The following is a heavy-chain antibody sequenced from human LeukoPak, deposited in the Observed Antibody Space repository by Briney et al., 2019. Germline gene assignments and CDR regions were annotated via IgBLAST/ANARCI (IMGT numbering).Heavy chain of an antibody. CDR2: ISTRGST. J-gene: IGHJ6*03. D-gene: IGHD3-3*01. Sequence: SETLSLTCTVSGDSISSGNYYWTWLRQPAGKGLEWIGRISTRGSTHFNPSLESRVTISVDTSKNQFSLKLSAVTAADTAVYYCARDFPFWSNYLEYYYYMDVWGKGTTVTVSS. CDR3: ARDFPFWSNYLEYYYYMDV. CDR1: GDSISSGNYY. V-gene: IGHV4-61*02.